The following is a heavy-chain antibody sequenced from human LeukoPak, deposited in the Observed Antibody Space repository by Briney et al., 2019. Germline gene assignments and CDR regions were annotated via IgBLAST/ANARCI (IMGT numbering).Heavy chain of an antibody. J-gene: IGHJ3*02. Sequence: GGSLRLSCAASGFTFGSFEMNWVRQAPGKGLEWLSYISSSGSNKYYADSLKGRFTISRDNAKNSLYLQMNSLTAEDTADYYCARDLGDYVGYDAFDIWGQGTRVTVSS. D-gene: IGHD4-17*01. CDR3: ARDLGDYVGYDAFDI. CDR2: ISSSGSNK. V-gene: IGHV3-48*03. CDR1: GFTFGSFE.